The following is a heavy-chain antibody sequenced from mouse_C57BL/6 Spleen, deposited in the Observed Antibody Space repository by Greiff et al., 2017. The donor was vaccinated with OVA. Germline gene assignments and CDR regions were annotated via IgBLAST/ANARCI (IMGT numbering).Heavy chain of an antibody. CDR2: IYSGDGDT. CDR1: GYAFSSYW. V-gene: IGHV1-80*01. D-gene: IGHD2-4*01. J-gene: IGHJ3*01. CDR3: ARSLMIKKFAD. Sequence: QVQLQQSGAELVKPGASVKISCKASGYAFSSYWMNWVKQRPGKGLEWFGQIYSGDGDTNYNGKFKGKATLTADKSSRTAYMQLSSLTSDDSAFYLCARSLMIKKFADWGQETLVTVSA.